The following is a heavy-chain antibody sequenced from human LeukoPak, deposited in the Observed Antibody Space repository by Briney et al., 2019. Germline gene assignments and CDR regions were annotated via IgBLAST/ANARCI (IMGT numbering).Heavy chain of an antibody. V-gene: IGHV3-23*01. CDR2: ISGSGGST. D-gene: IGHD3-22*01. Sequence: GGSLRLSCAASGLTFSSYGMSWVRQAPGKGLEWVSAISGSGGSTYYADSVKGRFTISRDNSKNTLYLQMNSLRAEDTAVYYCAKELYSSGYLNWFDPWGQGTLVTVSS. J-gene: IGHJ5*02. CDR3: AKELYSSGYLNWFDP. CDR1: GLTFSSYG.